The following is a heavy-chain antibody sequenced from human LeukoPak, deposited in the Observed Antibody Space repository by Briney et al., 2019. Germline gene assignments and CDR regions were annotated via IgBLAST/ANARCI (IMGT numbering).Heavy chain of an antibody. D-gene: IGHD5-24*01. CDR3: TTEVATNKYGGFAFDI. CDR2: INPSGGST. J-gene: IGHJ3*02. CDR1: GYTFTSYY. Sequence: ASVKVSCKASGYTFTSYYMHWVRQAPGQGLEWMGIINPSGGSTSYAQKFQGRVTMTRDMSTSTVYMELSSLRSEDTAVYYCTTEVATNKYGGFAFDIWGQGTMVTVSS. V-gene: IGHV1-46*01.